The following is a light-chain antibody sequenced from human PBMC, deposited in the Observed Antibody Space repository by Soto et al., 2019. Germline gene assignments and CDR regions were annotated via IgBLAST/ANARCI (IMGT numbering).Light chain of an antibody. CDR3: QQYNDLPSS. Sequence: EIVMTQSPTTLSVSPGERATLSCRASQSLSRNLAWYQQRPGQAPRLLIYGVSIRATGIPARFSGSESGTEFTLTISSLQSEDFAVYYCQQYNDLPSSFGQGTKPETK. CDR1: QSLSRN. V-gene: IGKV3-15*01. J-gene: IGKJ2*01. CDR2: GVS.